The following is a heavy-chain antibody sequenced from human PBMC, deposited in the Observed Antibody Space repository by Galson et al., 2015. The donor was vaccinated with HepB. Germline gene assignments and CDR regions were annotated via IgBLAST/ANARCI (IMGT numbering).Heavy chain of an antibody. V-gene: IGHV6-1*01. CDR3: ARVECGGDCWWFDP. CDR1: GDSVSSNSAA. J-gene: IGHJ5*02. CDR2: TYYRSKWYN. D-gene: IGHD2-21*02. Sequence: AISGDSVSSNSAAWNWIRQSPSRGLEWLGRTYYRSKWYNDYAVSVKSRITINPDTSKNQFSLQLNSVTPEDTAVYYCARVECGGDCWWFDPWGQGSLVTVSS.